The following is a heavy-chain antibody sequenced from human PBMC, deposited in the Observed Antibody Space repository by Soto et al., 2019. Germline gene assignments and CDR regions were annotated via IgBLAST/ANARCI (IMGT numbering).Heavy chain of an antibody. CDR2: ISYDGSNK. Sequence: QVQLVESGGGVVQPGRSLRLSCAASGFTFSSYGMHWVRQAPGKGLEWVAVISYDGSNKYYADSVKGRFTISRDNSKNTLYLQMNSLRAEDTAVYYCAKDGSSWNGNNYYYYYCMDVWGQGTTVTVSS. D-gene: IGHD6-13*01. J-gene: IGHJ6*02. CDR1: GFTFSSYG. CDR3: AKDGSSWNGNNYYYYYCMDV. V-gene: IGHV3-30*18.